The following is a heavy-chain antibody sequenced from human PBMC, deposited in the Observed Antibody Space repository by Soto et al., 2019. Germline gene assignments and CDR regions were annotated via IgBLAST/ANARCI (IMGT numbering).Heavy chain of an antibody. CDR1: GFTFSSYT. V-gene: IGHV3-23*01. D-gene: IGHD4-17*01. CDR3: ARGYGDYLQLGFDP. J-gene: IGHJ5*02. Sequence: GGSLRLSCAASGFTFSSYTMNWVRQAPGKGLEWVSGVSGRGADKFYADSVKGRFTISRDNSKNTLYLQMNSLRAEDTAVYYCARGYGDYLQLGFDPWGQGTLVTVSS. CDR2: VSGRGADK.